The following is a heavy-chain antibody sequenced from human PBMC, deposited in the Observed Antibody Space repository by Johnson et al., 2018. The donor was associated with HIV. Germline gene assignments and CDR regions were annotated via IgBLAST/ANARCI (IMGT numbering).Heavy chain of an antibody. D-gene: IGHD3-22*01. J-gene: IGHJ3*02. V-gene: IGHV3-30*04. CDR2: ISYDGSNK. CDR1: GFTFSSYA. Sequence: QVQLVESGGGVVQPGRSLRLSCAASGFTFSSYAMHWVRQAPGKGLEWVAVISYDGSNKYYADSVKGRFTISRDNSKNTLYLQMNSLRAEDTAVYYCARDATYYYDSSGVRDDAFDIWGPGTMVTVSS. CDR3: ARDATYYYDSSGVRDDAFDI.